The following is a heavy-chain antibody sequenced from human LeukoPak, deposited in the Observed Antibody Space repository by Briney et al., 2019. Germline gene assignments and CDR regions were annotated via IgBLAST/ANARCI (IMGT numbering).Heavy chain of an antibody. CDR3: AKVSFDYGMDV. CDR2: ISWNSGSI. Sequence: GRPLRLSCAASGFTFDDDAMHWVRQAPGKGREWVSGISWNSGSIGYADSVKGRFTISRDNAKNSLYLQMNSLRAEDTALYYCAKVSFDYGMDVWGQGTRVTVFS. CDR1: GFTFDDDA. J-gene: IGHJ6*02. V-gene: IGHV3-9*01.